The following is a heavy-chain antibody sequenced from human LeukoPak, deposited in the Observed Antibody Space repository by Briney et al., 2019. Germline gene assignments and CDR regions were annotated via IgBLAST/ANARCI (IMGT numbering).Heavy chain of an antibody. CDR2: MNPKRGNT. J-gene: IGHJ4*02. Sequence: ASVKVPCKASGYTFTSYDINWVRQATGQWLEWRGWMNPKRGNTGHAQKFQGRIPMTRNTSISTAYMELSSLRSEDTAVYYCARELLYCSGGSCYSPLGYWGQGTLVTVSS. D-gene: IGHD2-15*01. V-gene: IGHV1-8*01. CDR1: GYTFTSYD. CDR3: ARELLYCSGGSCYSPLGY.